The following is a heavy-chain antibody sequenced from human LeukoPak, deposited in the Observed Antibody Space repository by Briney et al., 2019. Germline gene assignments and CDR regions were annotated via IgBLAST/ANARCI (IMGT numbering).Heavy chain of an antibody. V-gene: IGHV4-59*01. Sequence: PSETLSLTCTVSGCSISSYYWSWIRQPPGKGLEWIGYIYYSGSTNYNPSLKSRVTISVDTSKNQFSLKLSSVTAADTAVYYCAREFDYWGQGTLVTVSS. CDR3: AREFDY. J-gene: IGHJ4*02. CDR2: IYYSGST. CDR1: GCSISSYY.